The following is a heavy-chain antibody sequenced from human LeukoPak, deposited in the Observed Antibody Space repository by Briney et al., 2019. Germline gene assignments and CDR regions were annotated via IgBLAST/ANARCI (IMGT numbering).Heavy chain of an antibody. V-gene: IGHV4-39*07. Sequence: SETLSLTCTVSGGSISSSSYYWGWIRQPPGKGLEWIGSIYYSGSTYYNPSLKSRVTISVDTSKNQFSLKLSSVTAADTAVYYCARDDSSGYWVDYWGQGTLVTVSP. CDR2: IYYSGST. CDR1: GGSISSSSYY. CDR3: ARDDSSGYWVDY. J-gene: IGHJ4*02. D-gene: IGHD3-22*01.